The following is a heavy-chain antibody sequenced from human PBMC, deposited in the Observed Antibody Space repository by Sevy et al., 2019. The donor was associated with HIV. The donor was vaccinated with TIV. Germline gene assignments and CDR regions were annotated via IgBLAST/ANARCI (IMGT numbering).Heavy chain of an antibody. CDR3: ARAQPYCSGSSCYDYFDP. V-gene: IGHV1-2*06. CDR1: GYTFTGYY. J-gene: IGHJ5*02. Sequence: ASVKVSCKASGYTFTGYYMHWVRQAPGQGLEWMGRINPNSGGTNYAQKFQDRVTMTRDTSISTACMELSRLRSDDTAVYYCARAQPYCSGSSCYDYFDPWGQGTLVTVSS. D-gene: IGHD2-15*01. CDR2: INPNSGGT.